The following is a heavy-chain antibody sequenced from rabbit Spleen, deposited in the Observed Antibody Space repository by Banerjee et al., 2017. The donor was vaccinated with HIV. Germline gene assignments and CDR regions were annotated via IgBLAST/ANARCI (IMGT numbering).Heavy chain of an antibody. CDR1: GITLSSSDH. J-gene: IGHJ4*01. Sequence: QQLVESGGGLVKPGASLTLTCKASGITLSSSDHMCWVRQAPGKGLEWISCITGSSSGFAYSASWAKGRITISKTSSTTVTLQMTSLTAADTATYFCARETYYTDYPYATSGFNLWGPGTLVTVS. CDR3: ARETYYTDYPYATSGFNL. CDR2: ITGSSSGFA. D-gene: IGHD6-1*01. V-gene: IGHV1S40*01.